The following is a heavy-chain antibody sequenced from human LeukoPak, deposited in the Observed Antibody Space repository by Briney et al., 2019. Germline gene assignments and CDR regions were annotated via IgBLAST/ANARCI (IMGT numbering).Heavy chain of an antibody. CDR2: IYYTGNT. Sequence: SQTLPLTCTVSGGSVSSSNFYWAWIRQPPGKGLEWVASIYYTGNTFYNPSLKSRGTLSLDTSKNQFSLKLTSVTAADTAVYYCASPSLMSGEPSYFDFWGQGTLVSVSA. CDR1: GGSVSSSNFY. V-gene: IGHV4-39*07. D-gene: IGHD4-17*01. CDR3: ASPSLMSGEPSYFDF. J-gene: IGHJ4*02.